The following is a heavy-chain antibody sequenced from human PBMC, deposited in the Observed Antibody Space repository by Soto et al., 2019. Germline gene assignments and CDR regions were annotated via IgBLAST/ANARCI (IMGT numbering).Heavy chain of an antibody. Sequence: QVQLVESGGGVVRPGRSLRLSCAASGFTFSSYALHWVRQAPGKGLEWVTVISYDGSNKYYADSVKGRFTISRDNSKNVLYLQMNSLRPEDTAVYYCAREEHGYNPTYYFDYWGQGTLVTVSS. D-gene: IGHD5-12*01. CDR1: GFTFSSYA. CDR3: AREEHGYNPTYYFDY. CDR2: ISYDGSNK. V-gene: IGHV3-30-3*01. J-gene: IGHJ4*02.